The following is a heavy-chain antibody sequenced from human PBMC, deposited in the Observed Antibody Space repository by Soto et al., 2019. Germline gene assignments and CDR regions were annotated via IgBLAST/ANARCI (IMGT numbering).Heavy chain of an antibody. J-gene: IGHJ5*02. V-gene: IGHV3-15*01. Sequence: EVQLVESGGGLAKPGGSLTLSCAASGFTFSNVWMSWVRQAPGKGLEWIGHIKSKNVGGTTDYTAPVGGRFTISRDDAEPTLFLQMDSLKIEDTGVYHCTTHVTQRFCYGGPCYSVQTKVHDPWGQGILVTVSS. CDR2: IKSKNVGGTT. D-gene: IGHD2-15*01. CDR3: TTHVTQRFCYGGPCYSVQTKVHDP. CDR1: GFTFSNVW.